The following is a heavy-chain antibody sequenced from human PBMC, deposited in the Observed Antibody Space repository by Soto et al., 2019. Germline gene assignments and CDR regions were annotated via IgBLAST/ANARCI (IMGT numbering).Heavy chain of an antibody. CDR2: IIPLSGTT. Sequence: SVKVSCKASGGTFSSYAISWVRQAPGQGPEWMGGIIPLSGTTNYVQKFQGRVTITADESMTTAYMELSSLRYEDTAVYFCARGPDRSGFYLFDCWGQGTLVTVSS. CDR3: ARGPDRSGFYLFDC. D-gene: IGHD3-22*01. J-gene: IGHJ4*02. V-gene: IGHV1-69*13. CDR1: GGTFSSYA.